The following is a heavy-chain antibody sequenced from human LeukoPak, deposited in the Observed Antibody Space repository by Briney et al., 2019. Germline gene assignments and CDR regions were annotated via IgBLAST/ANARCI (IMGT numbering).Heavy chain of an antibody. J-gene: IGHJ4*02. CDR3: ARVKGSSWSTD. Sequence: GGSLRLSCAASGFTFSSYDMHWVRQATGKGLEWVSAIGTAGDTYYPGSVKGRFTISRDNSKNTLYLQMNSLRAEDTAVYYCARVKGSSWSTDWGQGTLVTVSS. V-gene: IGHV3-13*01. D-gene: IGHD6-13*01. CDR2: IGTAGDT. CDR1: GFTFSSYD.